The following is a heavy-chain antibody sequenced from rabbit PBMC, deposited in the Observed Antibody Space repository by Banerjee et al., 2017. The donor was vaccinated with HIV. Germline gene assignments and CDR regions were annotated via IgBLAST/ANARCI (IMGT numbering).Heavy chain of an antibody. CDR2: IDPVFGST. Sequence: QSLEESGGGLVQPEGSLTLTCTASGFSFSSGYDMCWVRQAPGKGLEWIGCIDPVFGSTYYASWAKGRFTISKTSSTTVTLQMTSLTAADTATYFCARDIAGSSGYSNLWGQGTLVTVS. J-gene: IGHJ4*01. D-gene: IGHD1-1*01. CDR3: ARDIAGSSGYSNL. CDR1: GFSFSSGYD. V-gene: IGHV1S40*01.